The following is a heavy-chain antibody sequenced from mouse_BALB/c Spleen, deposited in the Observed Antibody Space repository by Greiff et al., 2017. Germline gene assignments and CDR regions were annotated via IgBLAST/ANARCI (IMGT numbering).Heavy chain of an antibody. Sequence: EVKVEESGGGLVQPGGSLKLSCAASGFDFSRYWMSWVRQAPGKGLEWIGEINPDSSTINYTPSLKDKFIISRDNAKNTLYLQMSKVRSEDTALYYCARPLHLLLRDWYFDVWGAGTTVTVSS. CDR3: ARPLHLLLRDWYFDV. J-gene: IGHJ1*01. CDR1: GFDFSRYW. CDR2: INPDSSTI. D-gene: IGHD1-1*01. V-gene: IGHV4-1*02.